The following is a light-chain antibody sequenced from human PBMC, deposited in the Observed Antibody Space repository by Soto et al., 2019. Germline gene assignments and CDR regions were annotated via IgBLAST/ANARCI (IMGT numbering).Light chain of an antibody. J-gene: IGLJ1*01. CDR2: EVS. V-gene: IGLV2-8*01. CDR3: TSYAVSYNSFYV. CDR1: SSDVGGYNY. Sequence: QSVLTQPPSASGSPGQSVTISCTGTSSDVGGYNYVSWYQQHPGKAPKLMIYEVSKRPSGVPDRFSGSKSGNTASLTVSGLQAEDEADYYSTSYAVSYNSFYVFGTGTKVPVL.